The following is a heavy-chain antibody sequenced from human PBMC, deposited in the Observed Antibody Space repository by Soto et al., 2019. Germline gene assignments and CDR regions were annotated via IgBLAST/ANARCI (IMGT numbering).Heavy chain of an antibody. CDR3: ARVHPRSDYEP. D-gene: IGHD4-17*01. CDR2: ISAYNGNT. CDR1: GYTFTSYG. J-gene: IGHJ5*02. V-gene: IGHV1-18*01. Sequence: ASVKVSCKASGYTFTSYGISWVRQAPGQGLEWMGWISAYNGNTNYAQKLQGRVTMTTDTSASTAYMELSSLRSEDTAVYYCARVHPRSDYEPWGQGTLVTVSS.